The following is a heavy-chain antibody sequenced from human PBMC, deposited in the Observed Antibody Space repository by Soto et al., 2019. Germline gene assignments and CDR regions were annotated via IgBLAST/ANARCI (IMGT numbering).Heavy chain of an antibody. CDR2: IYYSGST. CDR1: GGSISSGGYY. Sequence: PSETLSLTCTVSGGSISSGGYYWSWIGQHPGKGLEWIGYIYYSGSTYYNPSLKSRVTISVDTSKNQFSLKLSSVTAADTAVYYCARIATYYDFWSGYYTGTSYYYGMDVWGQGTTVTVSS. J-gene: IGHJ6*02. CDR3: ARIATYYDFWSGYYTGTSYYYGMDV. V-gene: IGHV4-31*03. D-gene: IGHD3-3*01.